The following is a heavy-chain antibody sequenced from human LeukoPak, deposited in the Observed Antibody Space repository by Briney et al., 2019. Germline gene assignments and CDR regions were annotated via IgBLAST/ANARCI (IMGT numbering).Heavy chain of an antibody. CDR3: ATHSTRIAVRPSDYYYYMDV. J-gene: IGHJ6*03. V-gene: IGHV1-18*01. CDR2: ISVYNGNT. D-gene: IGHD6-6*01. Sequence: ASVKVSCKASGYTFTSYGISWVRQAPGQGLEWMGWISVYNGNTNYAQKFQGRVTMTTDTPTSTAYMELRSLRSDDTAVYYCATHSTRIAVRPSDYYYYMDVWGKGTTVTVSS. CDR1: GYTFTSYG.